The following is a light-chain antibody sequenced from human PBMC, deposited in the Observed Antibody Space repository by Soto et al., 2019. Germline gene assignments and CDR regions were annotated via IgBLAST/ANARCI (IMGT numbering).Light chain of an antibody. CDR3: CSFAGNYIYV. V-gene: IGLV2-11*01. J-gene: IGLJ1*01. CDR2: DVS. CDR1: SSDVGGYNY. Sequence: QSVLTQPRSVSGSPGQSVTISCTGTSSDVGGYNYVSWYLQHPGKAPKVMIYDVSKRPPGVPDRFSGSKSGNTASLTIAGLQSEDEADYYCCSFAGNYIYVFGTGTKLTVL.